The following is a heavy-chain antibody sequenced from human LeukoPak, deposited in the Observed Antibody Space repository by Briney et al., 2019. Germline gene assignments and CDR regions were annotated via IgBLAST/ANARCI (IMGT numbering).Heavy chain of an antibody. V-gene: IGHV4-39*07. CDR3: ARLSVDTELVGYDY. D-gene: IGHD2-8*02. Sequence: SETLSLTCTVSGGSISSSSYYWGWIRQPPGKGLEWIGSIYYSGSTYYNPSLKSRVTISVDTSKNQFSLKLSSVTAADTAVYYCARLSVDTELVGYDYWGQGTLVTVSS. CDR2: IYYSGST. J-gene: IGHJ4*02. CDR1: GGSISSSSYY.